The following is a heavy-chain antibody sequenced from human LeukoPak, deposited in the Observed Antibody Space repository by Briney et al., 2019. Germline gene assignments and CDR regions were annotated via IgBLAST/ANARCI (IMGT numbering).Heavy chain of an antibody. CDR1: GGSISSSSYY. J-gene: IGHJ4*02. Sequence: SETLSLTCTVSGGSISSSSYYWGWIRQPPGKGLEWIGSIYYSGSTNYNPSLKSRVTISVDTSKNQFSLKLSSVTAADTAVYYCAREQYSSSDDYFDYWGQGTLVTVSS. D-gene: IGHD6-6*01. V-gene: IGHV4-39*07. CDR3: AREQYSSSDDYFDY. CDR2: IYYSGST.